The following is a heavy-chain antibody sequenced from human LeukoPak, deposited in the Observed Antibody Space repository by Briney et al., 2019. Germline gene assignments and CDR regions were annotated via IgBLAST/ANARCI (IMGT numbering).Heavy chain of an antibody. J-gene: IGHJ4*02. V-gene: IGHV3-13*01. Sequence: GGSLRLSCAASGFTFSSYDMHWVRQATGKGLEWVSVIGTAGDTYYPGSVKGRFTISRDNAKNSLDLQMNSLRDEDTAVYYCARDVRMTYFDYWGQGTLVTVSS. CDR2: IGTAGDT. CDR3: ARDVRMTYFDY. D-gene: IGHD2-15*01. CDR1: GFTFSSYD.